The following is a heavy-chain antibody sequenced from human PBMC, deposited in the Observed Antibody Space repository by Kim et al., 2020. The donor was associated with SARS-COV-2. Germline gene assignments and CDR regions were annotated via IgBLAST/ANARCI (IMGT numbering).Heavy chain of an antibody. J-gene: IGHJ4*02. CDR1: GGSISSSSYY. Sequence: SETLSLTCTVSGGSISSSSYYWGWIRQPPGKGLEWIGSIYYSGSTYYNPSLKSRVTISVDTSKNQFSLKLSSVTAADTAVYYCAKGGTTVTTGFDYWGQGTLVTVSS. D-gene: IGHD4-17*01. V-gene: IGHV4-39*07. CDR2: IYYSGST. CDR3: AKGGTTVTTGFDY.